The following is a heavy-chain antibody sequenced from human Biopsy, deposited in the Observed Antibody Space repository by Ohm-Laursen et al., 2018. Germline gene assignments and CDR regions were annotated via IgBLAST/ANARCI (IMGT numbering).Heavy chain of an antibody. Sequence: GSSVKVSCKASGISISSYAISWVRQAPGQGLEWMGGIIPNFGTADYTQKFQGRVTITADEYKNTAYMDLNSLRSDDTAVYYCAMNFGGGNQSSYYHYGMDVWGQGTTVIVSS. CDR3: AMNFGGGNQSSYYHYGMDV. V-gene: IGHV1-69*01. CDR2: IIPNFGTA. J-gene: IGHJ6*02. CDR1: GISISSYA. D-gene: IGHD2-21*01.